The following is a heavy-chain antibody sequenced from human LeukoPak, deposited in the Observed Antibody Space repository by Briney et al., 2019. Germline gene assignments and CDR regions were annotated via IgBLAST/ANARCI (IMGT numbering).Heavy chain of an antibody. CDR2: IYVVDSDT. J-gene: IGHJ4*02. CDR1: GYTLTNDW. D-gene: IGHD4-17*01. CDR3: ARSRYYGDTYYFDY. V-gene: IGHV5-51*01. Sequence: GESLKISCKGSGYTLTNDWIGWARQMPGKGLEWLGIIYVVDSDTRYRPSFQGQVTISADKSINTAYLQWSSLKASDTAMYYCARSRYYGDTYYFDYWGLGTLVTVSS.